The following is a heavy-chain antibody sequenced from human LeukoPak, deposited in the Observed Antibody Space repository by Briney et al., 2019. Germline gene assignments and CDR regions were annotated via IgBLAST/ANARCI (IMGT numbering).Heavy chain of an antibody. J-gene: IGHJ1*01. CDR3: ARVEQPPPAEHFQH. V-gene: IGHV3-48*04. Sequence: GGSLRLSCVASGFTFSDYSMNWVRQAPGKGLEWVSCISTSSDSIYYADSVKGRFTVSRDNDKNSLYLQMISLRAEDTAMYYCARVEQPPPAEHFQHWGQGTLVTVSS. CDR2: ISTSSDSI. CDR1: GFTFSDYS. D-gene: IGHD6-13*01.